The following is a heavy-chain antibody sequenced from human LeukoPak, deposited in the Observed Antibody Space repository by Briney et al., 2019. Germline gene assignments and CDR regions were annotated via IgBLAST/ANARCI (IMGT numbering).Heavy chain of an antibody. V-gene: IGHV5-51*01. CDR2: IYPADSTA. CDR3: AKTIASSVNAFDI. J-gene: IGHJ3*02. D-gene: IGHD6-13*01. Sequence: KCGESLKISWKASGYSFTTYWIGWVRQVPGKGLEWVGIIYPADSTAKYSPSFQGQVTISVDKSISTAYLQWSRLEASDTAIYYCAKTIASSVNAFDIWGQGTMVTVSS. CDR1: GYSFTTYW.